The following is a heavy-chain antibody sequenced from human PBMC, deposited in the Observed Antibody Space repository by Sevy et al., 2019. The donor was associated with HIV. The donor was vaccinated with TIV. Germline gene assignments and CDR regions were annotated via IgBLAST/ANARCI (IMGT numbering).Heavy chain of an antibody. Sequence: GGSLRLSCAASGFAFSTHAMHWVRQAPGKGLEWVAVISYEGTETFYAASVEGRFTISRDNSKNMLSLQINSLRPEDTAVYYCARDWGATFWGQGTLVTVSS. CDR2: ISYEGTET. V-gene: IGHV3-30-3*01. CDR1: GFAFSTHA. CDR3: ARDWGATF. D-gene: IGHD1-26*01. J-gene: IGHJ4*02.